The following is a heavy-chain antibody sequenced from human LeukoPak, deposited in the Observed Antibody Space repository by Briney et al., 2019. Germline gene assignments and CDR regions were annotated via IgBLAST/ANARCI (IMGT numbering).Heavy chain of an antibody. V-gene: IGHV5-51*01. D-gene: IGHD6-13*01. CDR1: GYSFTSYW. J-gene: IGHJ4*02. Sequence: GESLKISWKGSGYSFTSYWIGWVRQMPGEGLGWMGIIYPGDSDTRYSPSFQGQVTISADKTISTAYLQWSSLKASNTAMYYCARSKGGIAAAFDYWGQGTLVTVSS. CDR2: IYPGDSDT. CDR3: ARSKGGIAAAFDY.